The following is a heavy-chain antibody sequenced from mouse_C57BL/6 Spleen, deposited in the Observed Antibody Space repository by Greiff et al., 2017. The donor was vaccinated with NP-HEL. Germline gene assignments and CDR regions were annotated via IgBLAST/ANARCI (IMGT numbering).Heavy chain of an antibody. Sequence: EVMLVESGGGLVKPGGSLKLSCAASGFTFSDYGMHWVRQAPEKGLEWVAYISSGSSTIYYADTVKGRFTISRDNAKNTLFLQMTSLRSEDTAMYYCANYYGSSYGFDYWGQGTTLTVSS. V-gene: IGHV5-17*01. J-gene: IGHJ2*01. D-gene: IGHD1-1*01. CDR1: GFTFSDYG. CDR2: ISSGSSTI. CDR3: ANYYGSSYGFDY.